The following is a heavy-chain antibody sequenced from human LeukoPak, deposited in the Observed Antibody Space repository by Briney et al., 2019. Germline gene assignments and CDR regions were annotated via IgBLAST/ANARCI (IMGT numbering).Heavy chain of an antibody. CDR1: GFSFSSYG. J-gene: IGHJ6*03. V-gene: IGHV3-30*02. CDR2: IRYDGSKK. Sequence: GGSLRLSCAASGFSFSSYGMYWVRQAPGKGLEWVAFIRYDGSKKYYADSVKGRFTISRDNAKNTLYLQMNSLRAEDTAVYYCARDMSLKAAAGTGTRYYYYYMDVWGKGTTVTVSS. D-gene: IGHD6-13*01. CDR3: ARDMSLKAAAGTGTRYYYYYMDV.